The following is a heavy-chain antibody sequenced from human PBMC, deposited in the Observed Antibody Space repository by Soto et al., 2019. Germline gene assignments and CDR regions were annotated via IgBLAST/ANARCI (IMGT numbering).Heavy chain of an antibody. V-gene: IGHV1-2*06. CDR3: ARDQSFDRTYYYGVDV. CDR2: INPNSGGT. Sequence: ASVKVSCKASGYIFTDYYMHWVRQAPGQELGWMGRINPNSGGTNYAQKFQGRVTMTRDTSISTAYTELSSLRSEDTATYYCARDQSFDRTYYYGVDVWGQGTTVTVSS. CDR1: GYIFTDYY. D-gene: IGHD3-16*01. J-gene: IGHJ6*02.